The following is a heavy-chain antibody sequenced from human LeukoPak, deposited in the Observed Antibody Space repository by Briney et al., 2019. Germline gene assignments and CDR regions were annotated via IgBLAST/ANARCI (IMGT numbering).Heavy chain of an antibody. D-gene: IGHD4-11*01. CDR1: GGSISSYY. V-gene: IGHV4-59*08. J-gene: IGHJ3*02. Sequence: ASETLSLTCTVSGGSISSYYWSWIPQPPGKGLEWIGYIYYSGSTNYNPSLKSRVTISVDTSKNQFSLKLSSVTAADTAVYYCARMTTVTTYSAFDIWGQGTMVTVSS. CDR2: IYYSGST. CDR3: ARMTTVTTYSAFDI.